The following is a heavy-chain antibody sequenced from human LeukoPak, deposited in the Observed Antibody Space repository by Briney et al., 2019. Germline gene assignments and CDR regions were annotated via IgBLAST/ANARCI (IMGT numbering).Heavy chain of an antibody. CDR2: IYYGGST. J-gene: IGHJ4*02. Sequence: SETLSLTCAVSGGSISTYYWSWIRQPPGKGLEWIGYIYYGGSTNYNPSLRSRVTISVDTSKNQFSLKVNSVTAADTAIYYCAKMPVSYSSGWSTFDYWGQGTLVTVSS. D-gene: IGHD6-19*01. V-gene: IGHV4-59*08. CDR3: AKMPVSYSSGWSTFDY. CDR1: GGSISTYY.